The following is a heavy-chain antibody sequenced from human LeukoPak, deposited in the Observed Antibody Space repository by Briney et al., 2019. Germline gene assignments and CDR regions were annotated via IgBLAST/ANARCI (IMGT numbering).Heavy chain of an antibody. CDR2: ISSSSSTI. CDR1: GFTFSSYS. V-gene: IGHV3-48*01. CDR3: ARDSGGYCSSTSCYTAPLGFDY. Sequence: PGGSLRLSCAASGFTFSSYSMNWVRQAPGKGLEWVSYISSSSSTIYYADSVKGRFTISRDNAKNSLYLQMNSLRAEDTAVYYCARDSGGYCSSTSCYTAPLGFDYWGQGTLVTVSS. D-gene: IGHD2-2*02. J-gene: IGHJ4*02.